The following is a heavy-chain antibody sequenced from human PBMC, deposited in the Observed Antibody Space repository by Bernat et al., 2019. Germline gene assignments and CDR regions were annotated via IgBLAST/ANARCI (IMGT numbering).Heavy chain of an antibody. Sequence: EVQLVESGGGLVQPGGSLRLTCAVSGIILSDHFIDWVRLAPGKGLEWFGRSRNKANGYSTEYAASVKGRFTISRDESKSSLFLQMNSLKTEDTAVYFCVRVVTGSRGIDYWGQGTLVTVSS. CDR2: SRNKANGYST. V-gene: IGHV3-72*01. CDR3: VRVVTGSRGIDY. J-gene: IGHJ4*02. CDR1: GIILSDHF. D-gene: IGHD2-21*02.